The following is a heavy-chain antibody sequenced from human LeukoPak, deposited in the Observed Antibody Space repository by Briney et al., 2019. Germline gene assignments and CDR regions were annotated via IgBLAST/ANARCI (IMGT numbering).Heavy chain of an antibody. Sequence: GGSLRLSCAASGFTFSSYAMSWVRQAPGKGLEWVSFISGSGGSTYYVDSVKGRFTISRDNSKNTLYLQMNSLRAEDTAVYYCARDHKGYSYGYRRGYSDYYYMDVWGKGTTVTVSS. V-gene: IGHV3-23*01. CDR2: ISGSGGST. CDR3: ARDHKGYSYGYRRGYSDYYYMDV. D-gene: IGHD5-18*01. J-gene: IGHJ6*03. CDR1: GFTFSSYA.